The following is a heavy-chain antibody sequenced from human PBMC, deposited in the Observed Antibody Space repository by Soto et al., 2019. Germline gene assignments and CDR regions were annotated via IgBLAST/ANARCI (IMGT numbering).Heavy chain of an antibody. Sequence: ASVKVSWKASGYTFTGDGVSWGRQAPGQGLEWMGWISAYNGNTNYAQKLQGRVTMTTDTSTSTAYMELRSLRSDDTAVYYCARMPGSYSFDYWGQGTLVTVSS. CDR1: GYTFTGDG. V-gene: IGHV1-18*01. D-gene: IGHD1-26*01. CDR3: ARMPGSYSFDY. J-gene: IGHJ4*02. CDR2: ISAYNGNT.